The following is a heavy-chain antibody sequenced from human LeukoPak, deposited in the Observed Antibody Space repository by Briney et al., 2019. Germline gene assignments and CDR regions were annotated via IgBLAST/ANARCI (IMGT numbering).Heavy chain of an antibody. CDR3: ARDHTSSWTDDAFGI. Sequence: GGSLRLSCAASGFTFSSYSMNWVRQAPGKGLEWVSSISSSSSYIYYADSVKGRFTISRDNAKNSLYLQMNSLRAEDTAVYYCARDHTSSWTDDAFGIWGQGTMDTVSS. J-gene: IGHJ3*02. V-gene: IGHV3-21*01. CDR1: GFTFSSYS. D-gene: IGHD6-13*01. CDR2: ISSSSSYI.